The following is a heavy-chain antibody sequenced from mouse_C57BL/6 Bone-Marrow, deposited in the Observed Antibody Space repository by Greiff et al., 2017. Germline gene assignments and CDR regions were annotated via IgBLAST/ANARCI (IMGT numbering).Heavy chain of an antibody. Sequence: EVKLVESGGDLVKPGGSLKLSCAASGFTFSSYGMSWVRQTPDQRLEWVATISSGASYTYYPDSVKGRFTISRDNAKNTLYLQMSSLKSEDTAMXYCARRGIYYGSSYRYFDYWGQGTTLTVSS. V-gene: IGHV5-6*02. D-gene: IGHD1-1*01. CDR3: ARRGIYYGSSYRYFDY. CDR1: GFTFSSYG. J-gene: IGHJ2*01. CDR2: ISSGASYT.